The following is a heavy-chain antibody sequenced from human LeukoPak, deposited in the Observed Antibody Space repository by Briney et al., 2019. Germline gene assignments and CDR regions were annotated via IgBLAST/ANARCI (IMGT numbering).Heavy chain of an antibody. V-gene: IGHV1-2*02. CDR3: ARAHYLTAPAGTFANS. J-gene: IGHJ4*02. Sequence: ASVKVSCKASGYTFTDYFLHWVRRAPGQEFELMGWINPNSGATHYIQSFQGRVTMTRDTSLSIAYLQLNSLTSDDTAMYYCARAHYLTAPAGTFANSWGQGTLVTVSS. CDR2: INPNSGAT. CDR1: GYTFTDYF. D-gene: IGHD6-13*01.